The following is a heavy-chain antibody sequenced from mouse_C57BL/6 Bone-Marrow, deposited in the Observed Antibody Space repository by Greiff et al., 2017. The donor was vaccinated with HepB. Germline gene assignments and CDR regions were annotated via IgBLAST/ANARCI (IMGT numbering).Heavy chain of an antibody. CDR1: GYAFSSYW. J-gene: IGHJ2*01. D-gene: IGHD1-1*01. V-gene: IGHV1-80*01. CDR2: IYPGDGDT. CDR3: ARNYGSRGFDY. Sequence: QVQLQQSRAELVKPGASVKISCKASGYAFSSYWMNWVKQRPGKGLEWIGQIYPGDGDTNYNGKFKGKATLTADKSSSTAYMQLSSLTSEDSAVYFCARNYGSRGFDYWGQGTTLTVSS.